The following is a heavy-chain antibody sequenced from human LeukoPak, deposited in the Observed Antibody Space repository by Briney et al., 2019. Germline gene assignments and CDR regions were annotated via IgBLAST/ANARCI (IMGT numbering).Heavy chain of an antibody. CDR2: ISTSSNTI. CDR1: GFTFSDYY. D-gene: IGHD2-2*01. CDR3: ARALGYCSSTSCYGDFDY. J-gene: IGHJ4*02. V-gene: IGHV3-11*04. Sequence: PGGSPRLSCAASGFTFSDYYMSWIRQAPGKGLEWVSYISTSSNTIYYADSVKGRFTISRDNAKNSLYLQMNSLRAEDTAVYYCARALGYCSSTSCYGDFDYWGREPWSPSPQ.